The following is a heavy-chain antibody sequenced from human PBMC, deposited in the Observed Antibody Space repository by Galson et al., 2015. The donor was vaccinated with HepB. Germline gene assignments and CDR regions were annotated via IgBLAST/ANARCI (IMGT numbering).Heavy chain of an antibody. V-gene: IGHV3-23*01. Sequence: SLRLSCAASGFTFSSYAMSWVRQSSGKGLEWVSAISSSGSTYYGDSVKGRFTISRDDSKNTLYLQMNSLRAEDTAVYYCAKRLLAVGYYGSGRFDYWGQGTLVTVSS. CDR2: ISSSGST. CDR1: GFTFSSYA. D-gene: IGHD3-10*01. CDR3: AKRLLAVGYYGSGRFDY. J-gene: IGHJ4*02.